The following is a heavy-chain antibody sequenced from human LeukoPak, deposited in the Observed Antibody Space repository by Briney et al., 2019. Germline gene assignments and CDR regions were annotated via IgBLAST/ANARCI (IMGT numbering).Heavy chain of an antibody. CDR2: IHYSGST. CDR3: ARSLSTGPSAAGDAFYIYYGMDV. D-gene: IGHD6-13*01. CDR1: GGSISSHY. J-gene: IGHJ6*02. Sequence: SETLSLICNVSGGSISSHYWSWIRQPPGKGLEWIAYIHYSGSTNYNPSLTSRVTISVDTSKNQFSLKLTSVTAADTAVYYCARSLSTGPSAAGDAFYIYYGMDVWGQGTTVTVSS. V-gene: IGHV4-59*11.